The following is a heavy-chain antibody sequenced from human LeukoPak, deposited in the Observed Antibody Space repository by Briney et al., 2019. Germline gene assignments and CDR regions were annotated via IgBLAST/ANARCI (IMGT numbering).Heavy chain of an antibody. V-gene: IGHV4-4*07. D-gene: IGHD1-26*01. CDR2: FYASGST. CDR1: GGSISSYY. J-gene: IGHJ3*02. CDR3: ARVHGVVGAPDTFDI. Sequence: PSETLSLTCTASGGSISSYYWSWIRQPAGKGLEWIGRFYASGSTTYNPSLKSRVTMSIDTSKNQFSLKLSSVTAADTAVYYCARVHGVVGAPDTFDIWGQGTPVTVSS.